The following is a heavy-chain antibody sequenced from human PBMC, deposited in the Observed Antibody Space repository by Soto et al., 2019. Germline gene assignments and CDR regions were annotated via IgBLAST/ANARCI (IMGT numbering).Heavy chain of an antibody. J-gene: IGHJ4*02. CDR2: INHSGST. D-gene: IGHD3-22*01. CDR1: GGSFSGYY. V-gene: IGHV4-34*01. Sequence: PSETLSLTCAVYGGSFSGYYWSWIRQPPGKGLEWIGEINHSGSTNYNPSLKSRVTISVDTSKNQFSLKLSSVTAADTAVYYCARAWAYYDRQHFDYWGQGTLVTVSS. CDR3: ARAWAYYDRQHFDY.